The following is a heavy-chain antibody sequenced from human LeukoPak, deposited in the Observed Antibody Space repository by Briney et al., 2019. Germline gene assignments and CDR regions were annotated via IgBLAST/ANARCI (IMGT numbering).Heavy chain of an antibody. CDR3: TTEGSSSGLTGYNSYYGMDV. Sequence: KSGGSLRLSCAASEFTFSNYWMSWVRQAPGKGLEWVGRIKRKTDHRTSDYAAPVKGRFTISRDDSKNTLYLQMNSLKTEDTAVYYCTTEGSSSGLTGYNSYYGMDVWGKGTTVTVSS. D-gene: IGHD6-13*01. CDR1: EFTFSNYW. V-gene: IGHV3-15*01. CDR2: IKRKTDHRTS. J-gene: IGHJ6*04.